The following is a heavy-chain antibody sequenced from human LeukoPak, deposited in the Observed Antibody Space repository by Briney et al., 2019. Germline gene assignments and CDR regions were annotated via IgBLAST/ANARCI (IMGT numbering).Heavy chain of an antibody. CDR1: GYTLTELS. CDR2: FDPEDGET. D-gene: IGHD3-22*01. Sequence: ASVKVSCKVSGYTLTELSMHWVRQAPGKGLGWMGGFDPEDGETIYAQKFQGRVTMTEDTSTDTAYMELSSLRSEDTAVYYCATHYYDSSGYYLPIDYWGQGTLVTVSS. V-gene: IGHV1-24*01. CDR3: ATHYYDSSGYYLPIDY. J-gene: IGHJ4*02.